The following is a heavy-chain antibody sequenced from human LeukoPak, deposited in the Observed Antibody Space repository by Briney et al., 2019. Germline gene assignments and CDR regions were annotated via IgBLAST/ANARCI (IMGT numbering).Heavy chain of an antibody. V-gene: IGHV3-53*01. CDR2: IYSGGST. CDR1: GFTFSTHA. J-gene: IGHJ4*02. D-gene: IGHD2-21*01. Sequence: PGGSLRLSCAASGFTFSTHAIHWVRQAPGKGLEWVSVIYSGGSTYYADSVKGRFTISRDNSKNTLYLQMNSLRAEDTAVYYCARASYSDYWGQGTLVTVSS. CDR3: ARASYSDY.